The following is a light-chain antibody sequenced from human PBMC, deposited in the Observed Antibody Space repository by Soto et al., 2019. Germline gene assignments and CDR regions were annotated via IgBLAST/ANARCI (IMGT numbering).Light chain of an antibody. J-gene: IGLJ2*01. Sequence: QPVLTQPPSVSGAPGQRVTISCTGSSSNIGAGYDVHWYQQVPGTAPKLLMSGNSNRPAGVPDRFSGSKSGTSASLAITGLQAEDEADYYCQSYDNSLSGSLFGGGTKLTVL. CDR1: SSNIGAGYD. V-gene: IGLV1-40*01. CDR2: GNS. CDR3: QSYDNSLSGSL.